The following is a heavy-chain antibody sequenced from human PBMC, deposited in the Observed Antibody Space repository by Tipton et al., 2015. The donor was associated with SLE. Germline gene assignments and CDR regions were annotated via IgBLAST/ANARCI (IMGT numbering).Heavy chain of an antibody. CDR3: AREVGETVTDWYCDL. CDR2: LYYSGST. J-gene: IGHJ2*01. CDR1: GSSISSGGYY. D-gene: IGHD4-17*01. Sequence: TLSLTCTVYGSSISSGGYYWSWIRQYPGKGLERIGYLYYSGSTYYNPSLKSRVTISVDTSKNQFSLKLSSVTAAHTAVYYCAREVGETVTDWYCDLWAGGTLVTVSS. V-gene: IGHV4-31*03.